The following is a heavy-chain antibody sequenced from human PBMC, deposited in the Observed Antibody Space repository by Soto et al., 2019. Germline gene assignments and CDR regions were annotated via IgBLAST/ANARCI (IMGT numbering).Heavy chain of an antibody. CDR2: INAGNGNP. V-gene: IGHV1-3*01. J-gene: IGHJ4*02. CDR3: ARSIVVVPAAEY. D-gene: IGHD2-21*02. CDR1: GYTFTSYA. Sequence: QVQLVQSGAEVKKPGASVKVSCKASGYTFTSYAMHWVRQAPGQRLEWMGWINAGNGNPKYSQKFQGGDTITRDTSASTAYMELSSLRSEDTAVYYCARSIVVVPAAEYWGQGTLVTVSS.